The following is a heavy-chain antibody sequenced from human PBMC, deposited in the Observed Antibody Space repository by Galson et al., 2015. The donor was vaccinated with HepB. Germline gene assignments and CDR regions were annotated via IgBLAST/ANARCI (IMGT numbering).Heavy chain of an antibody. J-gene: IGHJ5*02. CDR3: AKDFSSGGFDP. Sequence: SLRLSCAASGFTFSSYGMHWVRQAPGKGLEWVAVISYDGSNKYYADSVKGRFTISRDNSKNTLYLQMNSLRAEDTAVYYCAKDFSSGGFDPWGQGTLVTVSS. CDR1: GFTFSSYG. V-gene: IGHV3-30*18. D-gene: IGHD1-26*01. CDR2: ISYDGSNK.